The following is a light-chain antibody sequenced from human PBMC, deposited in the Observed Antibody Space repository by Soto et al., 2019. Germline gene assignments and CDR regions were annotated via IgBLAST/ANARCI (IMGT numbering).Light chain of an antibody. Sequence: EIVFIQSPATLSLSPAERATLSLSASQGFGSYFSWYQHKPGQVPSLLISAASNRATRTPARFSGSGSEKDLTLTPSRVEPEDSAGYYCQKRNNWSLPTLDGGNTVDSK. J-gene: IGKJ4*01. CDR1: QGFGSY. V-gene: IGKV3-11*01. CDR3: QKRNNWSLPT. CDR2: AAS.